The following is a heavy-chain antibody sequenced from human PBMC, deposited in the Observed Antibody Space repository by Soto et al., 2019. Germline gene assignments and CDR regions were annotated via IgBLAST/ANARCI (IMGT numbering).Heavy chain of an antibody. Sequence: GGSLRLSCAASGFTFSDYYMSWIRQAPGKGLDWISYISSSGGSIYYVDSVKGRFTISRDNAKNSVYLQMNSLRADDTAVYYCARVGGTGWITDYWGRGTLVT. CDR2: ISSSGGSI. V-gene: IGHV3-11*01. CDR3: ARVGGTGWITDY. D-gene: IGHD6-19*01. J-gene: IGHJ4*02. CDR1: GFTFSDYY.